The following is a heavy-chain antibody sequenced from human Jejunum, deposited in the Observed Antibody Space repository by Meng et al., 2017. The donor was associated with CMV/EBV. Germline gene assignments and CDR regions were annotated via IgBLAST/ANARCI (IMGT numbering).Heavy chain of an antibody. Sequence: CVASAFTFSNYMLTWVRQAPGKGLGWVASISISDYKFYADSVKGRFSISRDNAKNSLYLHMSSLRGEDTAVYYCGRVLKGGTYLDYWGQGTQVTVSS. V-gene: IGHV3-21*06. J-gene: IGHJ4*02. CDR1: AFTFSNYM. CDR3: GRVLKGGTYLDY. CDR2: ISISDYK. D-gene: IGHD1-26*01.